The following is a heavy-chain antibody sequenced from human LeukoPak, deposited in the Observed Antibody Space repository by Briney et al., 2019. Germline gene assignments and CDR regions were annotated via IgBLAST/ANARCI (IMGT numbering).Heavy chain of an antibody. CDR2: SRNKVNSYTT. V-gene: IGHV3-72*01. CDR1: GFTFSDHY. Sequence: GGSPRLSCAASGFTFSDHYMDWVRQAPGKGLEWVGRSRNKVNSYTTEYAASVKGRFTISRDDSKSSVYLQMNSLKIEDTAVYFCARSPGHSSSWSYYFDYWGQGTLVTVSS. D-gene: IGHD6-13*01. CDR3: ARSPGHSSSWSYYFDY. J-gene: IGHJ4*02.